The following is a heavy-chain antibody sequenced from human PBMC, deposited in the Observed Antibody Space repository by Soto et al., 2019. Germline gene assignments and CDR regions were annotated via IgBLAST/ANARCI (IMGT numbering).Heavy chain of an antibody. D-gene: IGHD3-3*01. CDR2: IRSKANSYAT. CDR3: TRSPGDFWSPYGMDV. J-gene: IGHJ6*02. V-gene: IGHV3-73*02. Sequence: EVQLVESGGGLVQPGGSLKLSCAASGFTFSGSAMHWVRQASGKGLEWVGRIRSKANSYATAYAASVKGRFTISRDDSKNTAYLQMNSLKTEDTAVYYCTRSPGDFWSPYGMDVWGQGTTVTVSS. CDR1: GFTFSGSA.